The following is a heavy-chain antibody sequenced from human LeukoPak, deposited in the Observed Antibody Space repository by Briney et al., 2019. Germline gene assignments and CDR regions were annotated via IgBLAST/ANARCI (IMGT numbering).Heavy chain of an antibody. J-gene: IGHJ4*02. D-gene: IGHD2-15*01. V-gene: IGHV1-2*07. CDR1: GYRFTAYY. CDR3: ARGVVWGGGSSDY. Sequence: ASVKVSCKASGYRFTAYYIHWVRQARGQGLEYMGWINLNGGGTNYARKFQGRVTMTRDTSITTTYMELSRLRSDGSAIYYCARGVVWGGGSSDYWGQGTLLTVSS. CDR2: INLNGGGT.